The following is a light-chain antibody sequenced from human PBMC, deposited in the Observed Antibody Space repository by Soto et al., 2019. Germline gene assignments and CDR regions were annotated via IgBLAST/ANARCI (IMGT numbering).Light chain of an antibody. J-gene: IGLJ2*01. CDR3: SSYTSSSTPVV. V-gene: IGLV2-14*01. CDR2: DVS. Sequence: QSALTQPASVSGSPGQSITISCTGTSIDVGGYNYVSWYQQHPGKAPKLMIYDVSNRPSGVSNRFSGSKSGNTASLTISGRQAEDEADYYCSSYTSSSTPVVFGGGTKVTVL. CDR1: SIDVGGYNY.